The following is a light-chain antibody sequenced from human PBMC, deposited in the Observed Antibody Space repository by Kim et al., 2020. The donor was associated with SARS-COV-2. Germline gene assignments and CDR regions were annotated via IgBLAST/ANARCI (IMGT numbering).Light chain of an antibody. V-gene: IGKV3-20*01. CDR1: ETVNSKF. CDR2: DAS. Sequence: APGDSATLSCWASETVNSKFLAWYQQKPGQAPRLLIDDASTRAAGVPDRFSGSGFGTDFTLTISRLEPEDFALYFCQQYDVSPLTFGPGTKVDIK. J-gene: IGKJ3*01. CDR3: QQYDVSPLT.